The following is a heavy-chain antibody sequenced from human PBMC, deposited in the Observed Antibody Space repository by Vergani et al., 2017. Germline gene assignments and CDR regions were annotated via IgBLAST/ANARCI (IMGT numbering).Heavy chain of an antibody. CDR3: ARDGPGIQLWWSYGMDV. V-gene: IGHV4-39*07. CDR2: IYYSWST. Sequence: QLQLQESGPGLVKPSETLSLTCTVSGGSISSSSYYLGWIRQPPGKGLGWIGSIYYSWSTYYNPALKSRVTISVDTSKNQFSLKLSSVTAADTAVYYCARDGPGIQLWWSYGMDVWGQGTTVTVSS. CDR1: GGSISSSSYY. J-gene: IGHJ6*02. D-gene: IGHD5-18*01.